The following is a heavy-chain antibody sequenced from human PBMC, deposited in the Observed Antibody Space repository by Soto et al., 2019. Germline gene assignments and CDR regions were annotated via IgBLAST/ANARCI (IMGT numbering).Heavy chain of an antibody. CDR3: ASGYDAEESSGYYSARDYGRDV. D-gene: IGHD3-22*01. J-gene: IGHJ6*04. V-gene: IGHV3-7*03. Sequence: GGYLSLSCSASGFTFSSYWMSWVLQAPGKGLEWVANIKQDGSEKYYVDSVKGRSTISRDNAKNSLYLQMNSLRAEDTAVYYCASGYDAEESSGYYSARDYGRDVGGKGNTVIVAS. CDR1: GFTFSSYW. CDR2: IKQDGSEK.